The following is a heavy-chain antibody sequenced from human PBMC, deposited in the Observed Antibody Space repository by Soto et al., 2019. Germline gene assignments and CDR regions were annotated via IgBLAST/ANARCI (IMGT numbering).Heavy chain of an antibody. J-gene: IGHJ3*02. CDR3: ARDGDDYGGLDAFDI. D-gene: IGHD4-17*01. Sequence: VASVKVSCKASGYTFTSYGISWVRQAPGQGLEWMGWISAYNGNTNYAQKLQGRVTMTTDTSTSTAYMELRSLRSDDTAVYYCARDGDDYGGLDAFDIWGQGTMVTVSS. CDR2: ISAYNGNT. CDR1: GYTFTSYG. V-gene: IGHV1-18*01.